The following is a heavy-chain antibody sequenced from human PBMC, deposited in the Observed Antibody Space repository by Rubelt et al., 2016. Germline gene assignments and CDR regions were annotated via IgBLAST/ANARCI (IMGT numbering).Heavy chain of an antibody. D-gene: IGHD6-19*01. J-gene: IGHJ4*02. CDR1: GGSISSDY. CDR2: VYSSGST. Sequence: QVQLQESGPGLVKPSETLSLSCTVSGGSISSDYWSWVRQPPGKGLEWIGYVYSSGSTNYNPSLKSRVTISLDTSKKQVSREVRSVTAADTAVYYCARGRMPDGWYPYCFDYWGQGILVTVSS. V-gene: IGHV4-59*01. CDR3: ARGRMPDGWYPYCFDY.